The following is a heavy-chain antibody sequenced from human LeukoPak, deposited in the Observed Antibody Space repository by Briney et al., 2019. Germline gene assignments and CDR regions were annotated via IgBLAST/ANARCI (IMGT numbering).Heavy chain of an antibody. J-gene: IGHJ4*02. D-gene: IGHD3-3*01. CDR3: ARAGGTYYDFWSAH. CDR2: INPHSGGT. V-gene: IGHV1-2*02. Sequence: ASVKVSCKASGYTFNDYYIHWVRQAPGQGLEWMGWINPHSGGTYYAQKFQGRVTITMDRSFSTAYMELSRLRSDDTAVYYCARAGGTYYDFWSAHWGQGTLVTVSS. CDR1: GYTFNDYY.